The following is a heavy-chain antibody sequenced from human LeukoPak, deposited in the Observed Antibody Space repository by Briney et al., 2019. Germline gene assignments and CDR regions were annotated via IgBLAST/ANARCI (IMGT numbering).Heavy chain of an antibody. Sequence: GASVKVSCKASGYTFTSYYMHWVRQAPGQGLEWMGITNPGGGSTTYAQNFQGRVTMTRDTSTSTVYMELSSLRSEDTAVYYCARQTQVVPAAFSNYWGQGTLVTVSS. J-gene: IGHJ4*02. D-gene: IGHD2-2*01. V-gene: IGHV1-46*03. CDR2: TNPGGGST. CDR3: ARQTQVVPAAFSNY. CDR1: GYTFTSYY.